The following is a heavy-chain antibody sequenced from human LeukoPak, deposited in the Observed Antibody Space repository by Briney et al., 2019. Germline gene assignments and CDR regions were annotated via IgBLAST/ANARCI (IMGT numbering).Heavy chain of an antibody. Sequence: GSSVKVSCKASGGAFSSYAISWVRQAPGQGLEWMGRIIPILGIANYAQKFQGRVTITADKSTSTAYMELSSLRSEDTAVYYCARDPNYGFDYWGQGTLVTVSS. CDR3: ARDPNYGFDY. CDR1: GGAFSSYA. D-gene: IGHD3-10*01. CDR2: IIPILGIA. V-gene: IGHV1-69*04. J-gene: IGHJ4*02.